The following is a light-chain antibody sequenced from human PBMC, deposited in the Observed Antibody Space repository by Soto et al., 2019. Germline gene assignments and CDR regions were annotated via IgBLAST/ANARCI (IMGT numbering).Light chain of an antibody. Sequence: QSVLTQPPSASGTPGQRVTISCSGGSSNIGTNHVYWYQHLPGTAPKLLIYRHTLRPSGVPDRFSASKSGTSGSLAISGLRSDDEAEYYCAAWVGSLSGGVFGGGTTLTVL. CDR1: SSNIGTNH. V-gene: IGLV1-47*01. CDR3: AAWVGSLSGGV. J-gene: IGLJ3*02. CDR2: RHT.